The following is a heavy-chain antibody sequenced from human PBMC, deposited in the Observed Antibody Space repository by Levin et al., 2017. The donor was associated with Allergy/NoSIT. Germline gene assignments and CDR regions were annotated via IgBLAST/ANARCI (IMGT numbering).Heavy chain of an antibody. CDR2: IYDSGSF. V-gene: IGHV4-59*11. D-gene: IGHD3-16*01. Sequence: SETLSLTCSVSGGSMRSLHWSWIRKPPGRGLEWIGQIYDSGSFNYNPSLWSRVTISVDRSRKHFSVRLRSVTAADTAVYYCATYEGGGGGKGYWGQRSPVTVSS. CDR1: GGSMRSLH. J-gene: IGHJ4*02. CDR3: ATYEGGGGGKGY.